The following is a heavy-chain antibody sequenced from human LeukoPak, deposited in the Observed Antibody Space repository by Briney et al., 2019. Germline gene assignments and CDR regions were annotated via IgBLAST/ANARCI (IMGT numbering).Heavy chain of an antibody. Sequence: ASVKVSCKASGGTFSSYGISWVRQAPGQGLEWMGRIIPIPGIANYTQKFQGRVTITADTSTSTTYMELRSLRSEDSALYYCARDYSPDSSGYTPPPEAFDIWGQGTMVTVSS. CDR2: IIPIPGIA. V-gene: IGHV1-69*04. CDR3: ARDYSPDSSGYTPPPEAFDI. D-gene: IGHD3-22*01. CDR1: GGTFSSYG. J-gene: IGHJ3*02.